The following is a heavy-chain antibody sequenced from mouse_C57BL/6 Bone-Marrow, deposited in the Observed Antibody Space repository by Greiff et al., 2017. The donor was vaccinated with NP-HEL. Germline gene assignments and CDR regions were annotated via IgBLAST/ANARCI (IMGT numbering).Heavy chain of an antibody. CDR2: IDPNSGGT. CDR3: ARSRGIYYGNYWYAMDY. J-gene: IGHJ4*01. CDR1: GYTFTSYW. Sequence: VQLQQSGAELVKPGASVKLSCKASGYTFTSYWMHWVKQRPGRGLEWIGRIDPNSGGTKYNEKFKSKATLTVDKPSSTAYMQLSSLTSEDSAVYYCARSRGIYYGNYWYAMDYWGQGTSVTVSS. D-gene: IGHD2-1*01. V-gene: IGHV1-72*01.